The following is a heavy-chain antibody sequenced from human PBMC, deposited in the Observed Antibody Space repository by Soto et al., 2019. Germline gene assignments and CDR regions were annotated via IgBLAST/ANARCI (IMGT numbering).Heavy chain of an antibody. D-gene: IGHD3-10*01. CDR1: GFTFSSSW. CDR2: IKPDGSTT. J-gene: IGHJ4*02. CDR3: AGGPSRGGDFDY. V-gene: IGHV3-7*05. Sequence: EVQLVESGGGLVQPGGSLRLSCAASGFTFSSSWMGWVRQASGKGLEWVANIKPDGSTTYYGDSLRGRFTVSRDNGNNLLYLQMDRLGAEETAVYYWAGGPSRGGDFDYWGQGTLVTVSS.